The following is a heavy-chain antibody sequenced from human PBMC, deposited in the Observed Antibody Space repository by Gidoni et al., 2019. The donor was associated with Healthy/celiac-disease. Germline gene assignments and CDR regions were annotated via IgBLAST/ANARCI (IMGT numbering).Heavy chain of an antibody. CDR2: ISGSGGST. V-gene: IGHV3-23*01. D-gene: IGHD7-27*01. Sequence: EVQLLESGGGLVQPGGSLRLYCAAPGFPFSSYAMSWVRQAPGKGLEWVSAISGSGGSTYYADSVKGRFTISRDNSKNTLYLQMNSLRAEDTAVYYCAKDHLGRSYFDYWGQGTLVTVSS. CDR3: AKDHLGRSYFDY. J-gene: IGHJ4*02. CDR1: GFPFSSYA.